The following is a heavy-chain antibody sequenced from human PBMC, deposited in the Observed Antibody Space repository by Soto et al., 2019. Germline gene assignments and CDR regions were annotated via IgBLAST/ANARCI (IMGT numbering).Heavy chain of an antibody. J-gene: IGHJ6*02. D-gene: IGHD1-7*01. V-gene: IGHV3-66*01. Sequence: EVQLVESGGGLVQPGGSLRLSCAASGFTVSSNYMSWVRQATGKGLEWVSVIYSGGSTYYADAVKGRFTISRDNSKNTLYLQMNSLRAEDTAVYYCARDRRTTDGMDVLGQGTTVTVSS. CDR2: IYSGGST. CDR3: ARDRRTTDGMDV. CDR1: GFTVSSNY.